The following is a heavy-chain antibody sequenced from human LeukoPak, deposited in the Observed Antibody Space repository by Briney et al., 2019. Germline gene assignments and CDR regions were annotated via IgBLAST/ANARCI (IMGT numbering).Heavy chain of an antibody. CDR3: ARVKGCSSTSCYRHYYYMDV. CDR1: GYTFTSYG. Sequence: SVKVPCKASGYTFTSYGISWVRQAPGQGLEWMGWTSAYNGNTNYAQKLQGRVTMTTDTSTSTAYMELRSLRSEDTAVYYCARVKGCSSTSCYRHYYYMDVWGKGTTVTVSS. J-gene: IGHJ6*03. D-gene: IGHD2-2*02. CDR2: TSAYNGNT. V-gene: IGHV1-18*01.